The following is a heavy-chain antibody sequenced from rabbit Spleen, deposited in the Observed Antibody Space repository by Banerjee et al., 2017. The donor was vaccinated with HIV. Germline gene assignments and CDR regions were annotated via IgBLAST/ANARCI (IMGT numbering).Heavy chain of an antibody. CDR2: IELGSRDFT. J-gene: IGHJ6*01. V-gene: IGHV1S45*01. CDR1: GFSFSSRYY. D-gene: IGHD8-1*01. Sequence: QEQLEESGGGLVQPEGSLTLTCTASGFSFSSRYYMCWVRQAPGKGLEWIACIELGSRDFTYYASWAKGRFTISKSSSTTVTLQMTSLTVADTATYFCARDTASSFSSYGMDLWGPGTLVTVS. CDR3: ARDTASSFSSYGMDL.